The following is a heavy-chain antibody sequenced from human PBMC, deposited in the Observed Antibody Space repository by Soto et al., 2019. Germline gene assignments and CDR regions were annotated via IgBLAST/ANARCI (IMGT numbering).Heavy chain of an antibody. CDR3: AREGPASYYYYGMDV. CDR2: ISGYNGNT. CDR1: GYSFTTYG. Sequence: QVQLVQSGGEVKKPGASVKVSCKTSGYSFTTYGISWVRQAPGQGLEWMGWISGYNGNTHYAQKFQGRVSMPTDTSTSTAYMELRSLRSEDTAVYYCAREGPASYYYYGMDVWGQGTTVTVSS. V-gene: IGHV1-18*01. J-gene: IGHJ6*02.